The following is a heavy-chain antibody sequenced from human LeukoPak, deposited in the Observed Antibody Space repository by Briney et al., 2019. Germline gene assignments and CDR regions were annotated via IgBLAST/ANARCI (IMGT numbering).Heavy chain of an antibody. CDR1: GYTFTDYY. CDR3: ATKRFLEWSDAFDI. Sequence: VKISCKVSGYTFTDYYMHWVQQAPGKGLEWMGLVDPEDGETIYAEKFQGRVTITADTSTDTAYMELSSLRSEDTAVYYCATKRFLEWSDAFDIWGQGTMVTVSS. D-gene: IGHD3-3*01. CDR2: VDPEDGET. J-gene: IGHJ3*02. V-gene: IGHV1-69-2*01.